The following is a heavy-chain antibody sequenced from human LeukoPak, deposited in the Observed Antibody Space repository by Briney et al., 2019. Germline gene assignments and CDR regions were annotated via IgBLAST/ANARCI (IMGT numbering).Heavy chain of an antibody. J-gene: IGHJ3*02. D-gene: IGHD2-15*01. CDR3: AREEVVAAMGACDI. Sequence: SETLSLTCTVSGGSISSYYWSWIRQPPGKGLEWIGYIYYSGSTNYNPSLRSRVTISVDTSKNQFSLKLSSVTAADTAVYYCAREEVVAAMGACDIWGQGTMVTVSS. CDR2: IYYSGST. CDR1: GGSISSYY. V-gene: IGHV4-59*01.